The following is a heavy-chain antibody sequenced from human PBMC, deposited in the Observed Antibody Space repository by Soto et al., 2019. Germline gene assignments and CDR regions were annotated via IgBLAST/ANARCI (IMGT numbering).Heavy chain of an antibody. V-gene: IGHV1-69*01. Sequence: QVQLVQSGAEVKKPGSSVNVSCKASGGTFSSYAISWVRQATGQGIEWMGGIITIFGTANYAQKFQGRVTITADESTSTAYMELSSLRSEGTAVYYCARALYSRSWYGLYGMDVCGQGTTVTVSS. J-gene: IGHJ6*02. D-gene: IGHD6-13*01. CDR2: IITIFGTA. CDR3: ARALYSRSWYGLYGMDV. CDR1: GGTFSSYA.